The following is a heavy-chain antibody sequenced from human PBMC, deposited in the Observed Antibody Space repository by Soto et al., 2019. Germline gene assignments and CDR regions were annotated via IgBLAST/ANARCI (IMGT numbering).Heavy chain of an antibody. CDR2: INPGNRIT. V-gene: IGHV1-46*01. J-gene: IGHJ6*02. CDR3: AKDPNYYDFWAGSYYYHGMDV. Sequence: QVQLVQSGAEVKEPGASVKVACKTSGHTFTNYFVHWVRQAPGQGLEWMGAINPGNRITNYALKFQGRVTMTGDTSTNTVYLELSSLRSEDTAVYSCAKDPNYYDFWAGSYYYHGMDVWGQGTTVTVSS. D-gene: IGHD3-3*01. CDR1: GHTFTNYF.